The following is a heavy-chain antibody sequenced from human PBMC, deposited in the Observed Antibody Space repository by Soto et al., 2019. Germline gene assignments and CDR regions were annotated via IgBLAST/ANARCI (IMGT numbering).Heavy chain of an antibody. V-gene: IGHV1-18*01. CDR1: GYTFTSYG. Sequence: ASVKVSCKASGYTFTSYGISWVRQAPGQGLEWMGWISAYNGNTNYAQKLQVRVTMTTDTATSTAYIELRSLRSDDTAVYYCARFYCSGGSCYAFDYWAQGTLVTVSS. CDR3: ARFYCSGGSCYAFDY. CDR2: ISAYNGNT. J-gene: IGHJ4*02. D-gene: IGHD2-15*01.